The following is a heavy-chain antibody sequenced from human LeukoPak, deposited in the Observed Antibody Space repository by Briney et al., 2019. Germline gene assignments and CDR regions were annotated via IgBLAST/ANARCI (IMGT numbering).Heavy chain of an antibody. CDR2: INHSGST. CDR3: ARVYGSGSYYRPGPLYYMDV. J-gene: IGHJ6*03. V-gene: IGHV4-34*01. CDR1: GGSFSGYY. Sequence: SETLSLTCAVYGGSFSGYYWSWIRQPPGKGLEWIGEINHSGSTNYNPSLKSRVTISVDTSKNQFSLKLSSVTAADTAVYYCARVYGSGSYYRPGPLYYMDVWGKGTTVTVSS. D-gene: IGHD3-10*01.